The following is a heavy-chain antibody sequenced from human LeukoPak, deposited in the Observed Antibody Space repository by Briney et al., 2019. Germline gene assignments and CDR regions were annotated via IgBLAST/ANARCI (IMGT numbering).Heavy chain of an antibody. CDR1: GGSISSYY. V-gene: IGHV4-59*08. Sequence: SETLSLTCTVPGGSISSYYWSWIRQPPGKGLEWIGYIYYSGSTNYNPSLKSRVTISVDTSKNQFSLKLSSVTAADTAVYYCARHMGLGYSYGYPYFDYWGQGTLVTVSS. D-gene: IGHD5-18*01. J-gene: IGHJ4*02. CDR3: ARHMGLGYSYGYPYFDY. CDR2: IYYSGST.